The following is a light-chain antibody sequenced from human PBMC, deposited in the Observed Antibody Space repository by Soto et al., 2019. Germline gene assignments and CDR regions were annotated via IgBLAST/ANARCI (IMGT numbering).Light chain of an antibody. Sequence: EIVLTQSPGPVSLSPGERATLSCRASQSVSSYLAWYQQKPGQAPSLLIYDASNGATGIPARFSGSGSGTDFTLTISSLEPEDFAVYYCQQRSNGPLGTFGQGTKVDIK. J-gene: IGKJ1*01. V-gene: IGKV3-11*01. CDR2: DAS. CDR3: QQRSNGPLGT. CDR1: QSVSSY.